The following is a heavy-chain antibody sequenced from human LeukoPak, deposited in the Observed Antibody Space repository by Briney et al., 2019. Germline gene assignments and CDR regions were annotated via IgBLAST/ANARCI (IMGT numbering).Heavy chain of an antibody. CDR2: ISYSGTP. J-gene: IGHJ4*02. CDR1: GGSINTANYY. V-gene: IGHV4-30-4*08. CDR3: ARGRYGDFEDY. D-gene: IGHD4-17*01. Sequence: SQTLSLTCNVSGGSINTANYYWTWIRQPPGKGLEWIGYISYSGTPYYNPSLNSRVTISLDTSKNQFSLILNSVTAADTAMYYCARGRYGDFEDYWGQGTLVTVSS.